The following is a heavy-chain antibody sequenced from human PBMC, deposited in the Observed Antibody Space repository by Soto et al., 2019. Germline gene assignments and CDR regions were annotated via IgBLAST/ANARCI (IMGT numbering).Heavy chain of an antibody. J-gene: IGHJ5*01. V-gene: IGHV6-1*01. CDR2: TYYRSKWYN. Sequence: SQTLSLTCAISVDSVSTNSATWDFNKQSPSRGLEWLGRTYYRSKWYNDYAVSVKGRITINPDTSNNQFSLQLNSVTPDDTAVYYCARLVGNSWLDSWGQGTLVTVSS. CDR3: ARLVGNSWLDS. CDR1: VDSVSTNSAT. D-gene: IGHD2-2*01.